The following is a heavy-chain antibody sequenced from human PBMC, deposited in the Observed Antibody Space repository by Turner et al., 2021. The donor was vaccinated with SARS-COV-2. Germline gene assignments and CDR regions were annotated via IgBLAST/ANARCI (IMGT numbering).Heavy chain of an antibody. V-gene: IGHV4-39*01. CDR3: ARRPEGYFFDY. J-gene: IGHJ4*02. CDR2: IYYSGNT. CDR1: GGSITNNYDY. Sequence: LQLQESGPGLVKPSATLSLTCTVSGGSITNNYDYWGWIRQPPGRGLEWIGSIYYSGNTYYNPSLKSRVAISVDTSKSQFSLKLSSVTAADTAVYYCARRPEGYFFDYWGQGALGTVSS.